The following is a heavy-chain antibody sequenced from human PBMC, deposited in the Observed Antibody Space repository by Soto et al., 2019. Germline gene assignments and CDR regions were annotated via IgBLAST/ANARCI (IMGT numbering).Heavy chain of an antibody. V-gene: IGHV4-30-4*01. J-gene: IGHJ4*02. Sequence: QVQLQESGPGLVKPSQTLSLTCTVSGGSISSGDYYWSWIRQPPGKGLEWIGYIYYSGSTYYNPSLKSRVTISVDTSKNHFSLKLSSVTAADTAVYYCATGCGGSCYSGFRWGQGTLVTVSS. CDR2: IYYSGST. CDR3: ATGCGGSCYSGFR. D-gene: IGHD2-15*01. CDR1: GGSISSGDYY.